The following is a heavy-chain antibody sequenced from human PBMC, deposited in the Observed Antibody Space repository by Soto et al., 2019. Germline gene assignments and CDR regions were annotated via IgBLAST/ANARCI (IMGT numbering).Heavy chain of an antibody. CDR1: GDSISTNYF. CDR2: ISHSGSV. Sequence: QVLLQESGPGLVQPSGTLSLSCAVSGDSISTNYFWGWVRQPPGKGLEWVGDISHSGSVNYNPSLKSRVTISIDKSKTQFSLKLNSVTAADTAVYYWARSFGWYAIDYWGQGTLVIVSS. D-gene: IGHD6-19*01. J-gene: IGHJ4*02. V-gene: IGHV4-4*02. CDR3: ARSFGWYAIDY.